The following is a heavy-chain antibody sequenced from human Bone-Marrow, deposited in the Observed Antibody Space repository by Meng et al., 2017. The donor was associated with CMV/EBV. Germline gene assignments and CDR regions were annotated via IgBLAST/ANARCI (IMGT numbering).Heavy chain of an antibody. V-gene: IGHV3-13*01. Sequence: GESLKISCAASGFTFSSYDMHWVRQATGKGLEWVSAIGTAGDTYYPGSVKGRFTISRENAKNSLYLQMNSLRAGDTAVYYCARDRGIGEWDAFDIWGQGTMVPVSS. CDR2: IGTAGDT. J-gene: IGHJ3*02. D-gene: IGHD3-10*01. CDR3: ARDRGIGEWDAFDI. CDR1: GFTFSSYD.